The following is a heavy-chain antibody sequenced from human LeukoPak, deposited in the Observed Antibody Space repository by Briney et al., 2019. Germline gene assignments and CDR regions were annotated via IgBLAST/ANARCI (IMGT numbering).Heavy chain of an antibody. V-gene: IGHV3-23*01. CDR2: ISASGGST. D-gene: IGHD6-25*01. J-gene: IGHJ4*02. Sequence: GGSLRLSCAASRFTFSSYTMSWVRQAPGKRLEWVSGISASGGSTYYTDSVKGRFTISRDNSKNTLYLQMNSLRAEDTAVYYCAKGPNSGSFDYWGQGTLVTVSS. CDR3: AKGPNSGSFDY. CDR1: RFTFSSYT.